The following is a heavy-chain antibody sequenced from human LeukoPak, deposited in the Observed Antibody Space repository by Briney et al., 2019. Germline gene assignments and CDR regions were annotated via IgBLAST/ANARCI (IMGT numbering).Heavy chain of an antibody. D-gene: IGHD4-17*01. CDR2: INPTSGGT. CDR3: ARDFVYGDFATWFAP. Sequence: VSETVPCRACGYTFNRYYMLWLRQAPGQGREGLGWINPTSGGTTYAQKFQDTVTMTRDTSISTAYMGLTRLRSDDTAVDYCARDFVYGDFATWFAPWGQGTLVTVSS. V-gene: IGHV1-2*02. CDR1: GYTFNRYY. J-gene: IGHJ5*02.